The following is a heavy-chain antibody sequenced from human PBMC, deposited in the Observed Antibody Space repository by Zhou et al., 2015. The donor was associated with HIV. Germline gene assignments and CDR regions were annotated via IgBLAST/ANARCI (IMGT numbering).Heavy chain of an antibody. Sequence: QVQLVQSGAELKEPGSSVKVSCKASGGTLNYYPISWVRQAPGQGLEWMGGIIPFFGAAIHAQRLQDRVTITVDESTGAAYMDLRSLRYEDAAVYYCAKSSADSDYAFDTWGQGTQVVVSS. D-gene: IGHD3-22*01. J-gene: IGHJ3*02. CDR2: IIPFFGAA. CDR3: AKSSADSDYAFDT. CDR1: GGTLNYYP. V-gene: IGHV1-69*01.